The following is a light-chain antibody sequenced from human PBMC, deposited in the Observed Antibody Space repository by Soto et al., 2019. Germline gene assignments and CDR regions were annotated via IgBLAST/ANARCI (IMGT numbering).Light chain of an antibody. CDR3: SSWTSGATYV. Sequence: QSVLTQPASVSGSPGQSITISCAGTSSDVGAYNYVSWYQHHPGKAPKLMIYDVNNRPSGDSNRFSGSKSGNTASLTISGLQAEDEADCYCSSWTSGATYVFGSGTKLTVL. CDR1: SSDVGAYNY. CDR2: DVN. J-gene: IGLJ1*01. V-gene: IGLV2-14*03.